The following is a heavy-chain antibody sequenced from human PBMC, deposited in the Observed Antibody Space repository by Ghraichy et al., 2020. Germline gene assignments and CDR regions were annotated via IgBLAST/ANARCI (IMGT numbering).Heavy chain of an antibody. CDR2: IKAGNGDT. D-gene: IGHD6-19*01. J-gene: IGHJ4*02. CDR3: AREAYNGGWSRMEH. CDR1: GYTFTMQD. V-gene: IGHV1-3*01. Sequence: ASVKVSCKTCGYTFTMQDIHRMRQSRVQSLERMGWIKAGNGDTEYLQNLQGRVTLTRDTSANTAYMELTSLTSEDTAVYYCAREAYNGGWSRMEHWGRGTLVTVSS.